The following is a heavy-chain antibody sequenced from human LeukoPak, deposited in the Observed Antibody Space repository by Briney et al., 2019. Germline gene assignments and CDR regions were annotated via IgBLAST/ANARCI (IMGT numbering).Heavy chain of an antibody. CDR2: ISSSSSYT. J-gene: IGHJ4*02. CDR3: ASSRGYSYKLDY. V-gene: IGHV3-11*03. CDR1: GFTLSDYY. D-gene: IGHD5-18*01. Sequence: SGGSLRLSCAASGFTLSDYYMSWIRQAPGKGLEWVSYISSSSSYTKYADSVKGRFTISRDNAENSLYLQMNSLRAEDTAVYYCASSRGYSYKLDYWGQGTLVTVSS.